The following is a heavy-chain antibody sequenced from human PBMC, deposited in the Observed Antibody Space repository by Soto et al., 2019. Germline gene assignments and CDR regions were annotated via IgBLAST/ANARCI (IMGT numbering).Heavy chain of an antibody. V-gene: IGHV1-18*04. CDR2: INVYNGDT. Sequence: QVQLVQSGAEMKKPGASVKVSCKASGYTFASYGLSWVRQAPGQGLEWMGWINVYNGDTNYAQRLQGRVTMTTDTSTSTAYMELSSLRSDDTAVYYCARDCTGGGCYPIYWGQGTLVTVSS. D-gene: IGHD2-8*02. J-gene: IGHJ4*02. CDR3: ARDCTGGGCYPIY. CDR1: GYTFASYG.